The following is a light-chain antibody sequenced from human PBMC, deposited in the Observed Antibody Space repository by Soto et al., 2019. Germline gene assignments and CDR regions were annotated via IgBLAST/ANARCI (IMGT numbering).Light chain of an antibody. CDR3: QQYGSSYPWT. Sequence: EIVLTQSPGILSLSPGERATLSCRASQSVSNDFLAWYQQKPGQAPRLLIYGASTRATDVPDRFSGSGSGADFTLTIRRLEPEDFAVYYCQQYGSSYPWTFGQGTRLEIK. J-gene: IGKJ5*01. CDR2: GAS. CDR1: QSVSNDF. V-gene: IGKV3-20*01.